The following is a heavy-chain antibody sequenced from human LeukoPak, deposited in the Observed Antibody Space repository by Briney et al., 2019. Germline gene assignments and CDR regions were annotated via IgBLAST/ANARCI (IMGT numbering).Heavy chain of an antibody. CDR2: ISWNGGDI. CDR1: GFTFDEYA. Sequence: GRSLRLSCAGSGFTFDEYAMRWVRQVPGKGLEWVSGISWNGGDIGYADSVKGRFTISRDNAKNSLYLQMNSLRPEDPALYYCAKVEGSMIVVVRHWGQGTLVTVSS. J-gene: IGHJ4*02. D-gene: IGHD3-22*01. CDR3: AKVEGSMIVVVRH. V-gene: IGHV3-9*01.